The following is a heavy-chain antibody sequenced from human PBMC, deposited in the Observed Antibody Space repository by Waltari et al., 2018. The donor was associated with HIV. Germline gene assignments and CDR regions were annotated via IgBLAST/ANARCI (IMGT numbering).Heavy chain of an antibody. J-gene: IGHJ4*02. CDR3: ARLKYSSGFFDY. CDR2: IRSDTDTI. CDR1: GLPFSDYY. Sequence: QVQLVESGGGLVNPGGSLRLSCATSGLPFSDYYMMWIRQAPGKGLEWVSYIRSDTDTIYYADSVKGRFTISRDNAKNSLYLQMNRLSVEDTPVYYCARLKYSSGFFDYWGQGALVTVSS. V-gene: IGHV3-11*01. D-gene: IGHD6-19*01.